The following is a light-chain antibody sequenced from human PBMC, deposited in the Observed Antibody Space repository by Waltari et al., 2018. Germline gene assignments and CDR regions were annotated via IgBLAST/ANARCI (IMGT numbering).Light chain of an antibody. V-gene: IGKV3-11*01. Sequence: ETVLTQSPATLSLSPGESATLSCRASQPIGTFLNWYQQRPGQAPRPLIFDASKRATGIPARFSGSGSGTDFTLTISSLEPEDFAVYYCDQRDIWPWTFGQGTKLELK. CDR3: DQRDIWPWT. CDR2: DAS. CDR1: QPIGTF. J-gene: IGKJ1*01.